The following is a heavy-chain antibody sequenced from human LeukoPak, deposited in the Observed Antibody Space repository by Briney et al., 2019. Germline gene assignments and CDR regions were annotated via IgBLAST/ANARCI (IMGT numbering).Heavy chain of an antibody. CDR2: IYQSGST. V-gene: IGHV4-34*01. CDR3: ARDSYYDNSGEGAFDI. Sequence: LRLSCAASGFTFSDYYMSWIRQAPGKGLEWIGYIYQSGSTSYNPSLQSRVTISIDRSKNQFSLKLSSVTAADTAVYYCARDSYYDNSGEGAFDIWGQGTMVTVSS. CDR1: GFTFSDYY. D-gene: IGHD3-22*01. J-gene: IGHJ3*02.